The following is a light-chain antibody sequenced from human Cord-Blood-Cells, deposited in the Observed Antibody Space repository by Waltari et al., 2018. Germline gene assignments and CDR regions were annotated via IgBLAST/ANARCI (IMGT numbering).Light chain of an antibody. J-gene: IGKJ5*01. V-gene: IGKV3-11*01. CDR1: QSISRY. CDR3: QQRSNWLAIT. CDR2: EAS. Sequence: DIVLTQSPATLSLSPGERATLSGRASQSISRYLAWYQQKPVQAPRLLIYEASTRSSGIPARFSGSGSGTYFTLTISSLEPEDFSVDSCQQRSNWLAITFGQGTRLEMK.